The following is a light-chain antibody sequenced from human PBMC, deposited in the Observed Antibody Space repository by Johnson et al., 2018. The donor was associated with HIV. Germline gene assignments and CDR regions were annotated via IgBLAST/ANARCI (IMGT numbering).Light chain of an antibody. CDR3: GTWDSSLTSYV. CDR2: YNN. J-gene: IGLJ1*01. CDR1: SSNVGSSF. V-gene: IGLV1-51*01. Sequence: SVLTQPPSVSAAPGQTVTISCSGSSSNVGSSFVSWYRQVPGTAPKLLIYYNNKRPSGIPGRFSGSKSVPSATLGITGLQTGDEADYYCGTWDSSLTSYVFGAGTKVTVL.